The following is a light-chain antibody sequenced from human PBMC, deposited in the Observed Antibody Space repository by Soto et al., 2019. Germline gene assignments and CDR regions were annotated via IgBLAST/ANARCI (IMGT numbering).Light chain of an antibody. CDR2: DAS. V-gene: IGKV3-15*01. Sequence: EIVMTQSPATLSVSPGDGATLSCRASQSLRSKLAWYQHKPGQSPRLLIYDASTRATGIPARFSGSGSGTEFTLAISSLQSEDFAIYYCHQYVDWPFNTFAGETKVEIK. J-gene: IGKJ4*01. CDR1: QSLRSK. CDR3: HQYVDWPFNT.